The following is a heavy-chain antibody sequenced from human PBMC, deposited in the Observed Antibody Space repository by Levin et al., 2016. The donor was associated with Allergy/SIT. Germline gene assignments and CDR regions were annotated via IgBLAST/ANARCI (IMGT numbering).Heavy chain of an antibody. V-gene: IGHV3-21*01. CDR3: ARPDYDILTGYYTGRTYYFDY. Sequence: GGSLRLSCAASGFTFSSYSMNWVRQAPGKGLEWVSSISSSSSYIYYADSVKGRFTISRDNAKNSLYLQMNSLRAEDTAVYYCARPDYDILTGYYTGRTYYFDYWGQGTLVTVSS. CDR2: ISSSSSYI. CDR1: GFTFSSYS. D-gene: IGHD3-9*01. J-gene: IGHJ4*02.